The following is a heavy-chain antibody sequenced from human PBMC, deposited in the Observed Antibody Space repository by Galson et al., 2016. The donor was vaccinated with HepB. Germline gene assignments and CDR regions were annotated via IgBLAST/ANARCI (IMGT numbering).Heavy chain of an antibody. CDR2: IKEDGSEK. V-gene: IGHV3-7*05. CDR1: GFTFNTYW. CDR3: ARDESRVGATTFDY. D-gene: IGHD1-26*01. Sequence: SLRLSCAASGFTFNTYWMSWVRQAPGKGLEWVANIKEDGSEKYYVDSVKGRFTISRDNAKNSLSLQMNSRRADDTAVYYCARDESRVGATTFDYWGQGTLVTVSS. J-gene: IGHJ4*02.